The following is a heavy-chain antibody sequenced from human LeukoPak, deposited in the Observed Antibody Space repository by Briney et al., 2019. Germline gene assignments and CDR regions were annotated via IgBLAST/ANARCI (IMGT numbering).Heavy chain of an antibody. CDR3: ARGTGIISSCSV. V-gene: IGHV4-30-2*01. J-gene: IGHJ4*02. CDR2: IYHSGST. CDR1: GDSISSGDYS. D-gene: IGHD6-13*01. Sequence: SQTLSLTCAVSGDSISSGDYSWNWIRQPPGKGLEWIGSIYHSGSTYYSPSLKSRVTMSVDRSKNQFSLKLSSVTAAGTAVYYCARGTGIISSCSVWGQGTLVTASS.